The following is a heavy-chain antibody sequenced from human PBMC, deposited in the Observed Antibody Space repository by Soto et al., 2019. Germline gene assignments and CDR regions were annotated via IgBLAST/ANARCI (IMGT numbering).Heavy chain of an antibody. Sequence: QVQLVESGGGVVQPGRSLRLSCAASGFTFSSYAMHWVRQAPGKGLEWVAVISYDGSNKYYADSVKGRFTISRDNSKNTLYLQMNSLRAEDTAVYYCASAVHSFYYCGMDVWGQGTTVTVSS. CDR2: ISYDGSNK. CDR3: ASAVHSFYYCGMDV. J-gene: IGHJ6*02. V-gene: IGHV3-30-3*01. CDR1: GFTFSSYA. D-gene: IGHD1-1*01.